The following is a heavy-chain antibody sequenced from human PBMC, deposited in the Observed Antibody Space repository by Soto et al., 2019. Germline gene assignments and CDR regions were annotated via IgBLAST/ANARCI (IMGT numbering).Heavy chain of an antibody. Sequence: SETLSLTCAVYGGSFSGYYWSWIRQPPGKGLEWIGEINHSGSTNYNPSLKSRVTISVDTSKNQFSLKLSSVTAADTAVYYCARGRYYDYVWGSYRWPFDYWGQGTLVTVSS. J-gene: IGHJ4*02. CDR1: GGSFSGYY. D-gene: IGHD3-16*02. CDR3: ARGRYYDYVWGSYRWPFDY. V-gene: IGHV4-34*01. CDR2: INHSGST.